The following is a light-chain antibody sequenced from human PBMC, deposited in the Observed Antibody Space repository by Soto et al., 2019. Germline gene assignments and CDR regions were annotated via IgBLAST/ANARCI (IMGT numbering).Light chain of an antibody. CDR2: DAS. Sequence: EIALTQSPGTLSLSPGERATLSCRASQSISSNYLAWYQQTPGQAPRLPIYDASSRAAGIPDRFSGSGSGTDFTLTISRLEPEDFGVYYCQQYGGSPRTFGQGTKVDIK. CDR1: QSISSNY. J-gene: IGKJ1*01. V-gene: IGKV3-20*01. CDR3: QQYGGSPRT.